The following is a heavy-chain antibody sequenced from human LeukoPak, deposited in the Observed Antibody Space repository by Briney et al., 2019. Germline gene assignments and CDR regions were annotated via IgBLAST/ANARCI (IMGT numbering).Heavy chain of an antibody. V-gene: IGHV4-31*03. CDR1: GGSISSGGHF. CDR3: ARGKGNYDFWSPFDP. CDR2: IYYSGST. J-gene: IGHJ5*02. Sequence: SETLSLTCTVSGGSISSGGHFWNWIRQHPGRVLEWIGSIYYSGSTYYNPSLKSRVTISVDTSKNQFSLKLSSVTAADTAVYYCARGKGNYDFWSPFDPWGQGTLVTVSS. D-gene: IGHD3-3*01.